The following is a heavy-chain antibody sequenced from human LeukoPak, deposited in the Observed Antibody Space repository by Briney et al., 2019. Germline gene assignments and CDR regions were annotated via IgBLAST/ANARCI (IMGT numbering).Heavy chain of an antibody. CDR1: GYTFTSYG. CDR3: ARWYCSSTSCYFDY. Sequence: GASVKVSCKASGYTFTSYGISWVRQAPGQGLEWMGWMNPNSGNTGYAQKFQGRVTMTRNTSISTAYMELGSLRSEDTAVYYCARWYCSSTSCYFDYWGQGTLVTVSS. CDR2: MNPNSGNT. D-gene: IGHD2-2*01. V-gene: IGHV1-8*02. J-gene: IGHJ4*02.